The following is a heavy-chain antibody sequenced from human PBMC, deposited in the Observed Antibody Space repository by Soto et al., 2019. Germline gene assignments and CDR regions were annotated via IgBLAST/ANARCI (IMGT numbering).Heavy chain of an antibody. V-gene: IGHV3-66*01. CDR3: ATDVGV. Sequence: EMQLVESGGGLVQRGGSLRLSCAASGITVYNNYMSWVRQAPGKGLEWVSVIYSGGSTSYADSVKGRFTISRDGSKNTVYLQMNSLRAEDTAVYYCATDVGVWGRGTTVTVYS. CDR2: IYSGGST. CDR1: GITVYNNY. J-gene: IGHJ6*04.